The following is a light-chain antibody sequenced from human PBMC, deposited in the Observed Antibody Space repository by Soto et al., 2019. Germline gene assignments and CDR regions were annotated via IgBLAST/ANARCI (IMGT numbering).Light chain of an antibody. J-gene: IGKJ3*01. CDR3: QHSYRTPFT. CDR1: QSISSY. V-gene: IGKV1-39*01. CDR2: AAS. Sequence: DIQMTQSPASLSVSVGDRVTISCRASQSISSYLNWYQLKPGKAPKLLIYAASSLPGGVPSRFSGSGSGTDFTLTISRLQPEYVATYYYQHSYRTPFTFGPGTKVDIK.